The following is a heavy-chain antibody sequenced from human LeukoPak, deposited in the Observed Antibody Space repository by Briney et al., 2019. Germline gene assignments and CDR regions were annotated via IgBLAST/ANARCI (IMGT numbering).Heavy chain of an antibody. V-gene: IGHV3-11*04. CDR3: ASTPGTIFRFDP. D-gene: IGHD3-9*01. J-gene: IGHJ5*02. CDR1: GFTFSDYY. Sequence: GGSLRLSYAASGFTFSDYYMSWIRQAPGKGLEWVSYISSSGSTIYYADSVKGRFTISRDNAKNSLYLQMNSLRAEDTAVYYCASTPGTIFRFDPWGQGTLVTVSS. CDR2: ISSSGSTI.